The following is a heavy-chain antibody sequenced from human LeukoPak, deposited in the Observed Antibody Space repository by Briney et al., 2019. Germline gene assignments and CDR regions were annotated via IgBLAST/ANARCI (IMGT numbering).Heavy chain of an antibody. CDR3: TRRGSSGRLSVDY. CDR2: IRSKANSYAT. J-gene: IGHJ4*02. D-gene: IGHD6-19*01. Sequence: GGSLRLSCAASGFTFSGSAMHWVRQASGKGLGWVGRIRSKANSYATAYAASVKGRFTISRDDSKNTAYLQMNSLKTEDTAEYYCTRRGSSGRLSVDYWGQGTLVTVSS. CDR1: GFTFSGSA. V-gene: IGHV3-73*01.